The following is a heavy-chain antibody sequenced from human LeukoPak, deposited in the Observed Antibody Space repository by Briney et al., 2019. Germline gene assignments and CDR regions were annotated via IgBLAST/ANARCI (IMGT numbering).Heavy chain of an antibody. Sequence: SETLSLTCTVSGGSISSSSYYWGWIRQPPGRGLGWLGCIYYSGSTYYNPSPKSRVTISVDTSKNQFFLKLSSVTAADTAVYYCARMAYCSGGSCYFRYYFDYWGQGTLVTVSS. CDR2: IYYSGST. D-gene: IGHD2-15*01. J-gene: IGHJ4*02. CDR1: GGSISSSSYY. CDR3: ARMAYCSGGSCYFRYYFDY. V-gene: IGHV4-39*01.